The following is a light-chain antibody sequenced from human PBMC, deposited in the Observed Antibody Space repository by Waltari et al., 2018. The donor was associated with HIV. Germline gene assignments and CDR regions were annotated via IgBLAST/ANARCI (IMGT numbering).Light chain of an antibody. Sequence: QSVLTQPPSVSGAPGQRVTISCTGSSSNIGAGYDVHWYQQLPGKAPTLLIYGTTNRPSGVPDRFSGSKSGTSASLAITGLQAEDEAEYYCQSYDSSLSGWVVFGGGTKVTVL. CDR3: QSYDSSLSGWVV. V-gene: IGLV1-40*01. CDR2: GTT. J-gene: IGLJ2*01. CDR1: SSNIGAGYD.